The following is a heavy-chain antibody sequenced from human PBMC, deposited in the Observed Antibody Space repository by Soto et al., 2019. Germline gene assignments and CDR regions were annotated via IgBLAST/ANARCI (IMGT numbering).Heavy chain of an antibody. CDR3: KGDPLRESYY. V-gene: IGHV3-7*05. D-gene: IGHD2-21*01. J-gene: IGHJ4*02. CDR2: IKQDGSEK. Sequence: PGGSLRLSCAASGFTFSTYWLSWVRQAPGKGLEWVANIKQDGSEKYYVDSVKGRFPISRDNAKNSLYLQMNRLRAEDTAVYYCKGDPLRESYYLGQGAPVTVS. CDR1: GFTFSTYW.